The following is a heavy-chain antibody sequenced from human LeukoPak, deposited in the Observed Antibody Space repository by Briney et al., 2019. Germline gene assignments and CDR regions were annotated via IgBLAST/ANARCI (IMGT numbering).Heavy chain of an antibody. D-gene: IGHD1-26*01. CDR3: LRGATRPDI. V-gene: IGHV3-15*01. Sequence: GGSLRLSCAASGFTFSSYAMHWVRQAPGKGLEWVGRIKSKTDGGTTDYAAPVKGRFTISRDDSKNTLYLQMNSLKTEGTAVYYCLRGATRPDIWGQGTMVTVSS. CDR2: IKSKTDGGTT. J-gene: IGHJ3*02. CDR1: GFTFSSYA.